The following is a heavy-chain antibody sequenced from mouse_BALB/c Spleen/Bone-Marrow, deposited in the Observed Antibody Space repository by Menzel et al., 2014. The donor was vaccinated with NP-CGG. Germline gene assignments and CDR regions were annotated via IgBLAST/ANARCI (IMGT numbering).Heavy chain of an antibody. J-gene: IGHJ4*01. V-gene: IGHV1-5*01. CDR1: GYTFTSYW. CDR2: IYPGNSDT. CDR3: TRVITAVLATRAMDY. Sequence: VQLQQSGTALARPGASVKMSCKASGYTFTSYWMHWVKKRPGQGLEWIGAIYPGNSDTSYNQKFKGKAKLTAVTSTSTAYMELSSLTNEDSAVYYCTRVITAVLATRAMDYWGQGSSVTVSS. D-gene: IGHD1-1*01.